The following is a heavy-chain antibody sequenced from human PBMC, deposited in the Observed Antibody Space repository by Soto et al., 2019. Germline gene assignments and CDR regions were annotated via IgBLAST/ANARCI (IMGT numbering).Heavy chain of an antibody. CDR3: ARSDMTTIPNFGY. J-gene: IGHJ4*02. D-gene: IGHD4-4*01. V-gene: IGHV1-2*04. Sequence: QVQLVQSGAELKKPGASVKVSCKASGYTFTYYYIHWVRQARGQGLEWMGWINPNSGATNYAQKFQDWVTMTRDTSITTAYMEFSRLRSDDTAVYYCARSDMTTIPNFGYWGQGTLVTVSS. CDR1: GYTFTYYY. CDR2: INPNSGAT.